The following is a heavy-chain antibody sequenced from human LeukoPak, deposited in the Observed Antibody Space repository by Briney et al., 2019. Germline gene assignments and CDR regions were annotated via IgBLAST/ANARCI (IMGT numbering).Heavy chain of an antibody. Sequence: NPSQTLSLTCTVSDDSISSGSYYWTWIRQPAGKGLEWIGRIHTSGSTYYNPSLKSRVTISVDTSKNQFSLKLSSVTAADTAVYYCAENGLMRNGVPILPPVYWGQGTLVTVSS. CDR1: DDSISSGSYY. CDR2: IHTSGST. V-gene: IGHV4-61*02. D-gene: IGHD2-8*01. J-gene: IGHJ4*02. CDR3: AENGLMRNGVPILPPVY.